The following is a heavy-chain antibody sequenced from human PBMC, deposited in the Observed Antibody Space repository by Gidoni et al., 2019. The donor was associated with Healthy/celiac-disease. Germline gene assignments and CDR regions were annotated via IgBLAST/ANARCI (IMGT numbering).Heavy chain of an antibody. D-gene: IGHD4-17*01. V-gene: IGHV3-23*01. CDR3: AKDHGDYPKLYFDY. CDR1: GFTFSSYA. Sequence: EVQLLESGGGLVQPGGSLSLSCAASGFTFSSYAMSWVRQAPGKGLQWVSAISGSGRSTYYADSVKGRFTISRDNSKNTLYLQMNSLRAEDTAVYYCAKDHGDYPKLYFDYWGQGTLVTVSS. CDR2: ISGSGRST. J-gene: IGHJ4*02.